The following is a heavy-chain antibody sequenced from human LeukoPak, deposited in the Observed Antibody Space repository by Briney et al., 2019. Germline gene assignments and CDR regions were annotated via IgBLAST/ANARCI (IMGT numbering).Heavy chain of an antibody. V-gene: IGHV4-34*01. J-gene: IGHJ4*02. Sequence: SETLSLTCAVYGGSFSGYYWSWIRQPPGKGLEWIGEINHSGSTNYNPSLKSRVTISVDTSKNQFSLKLSSVTAADTAVYYCARDSCSSTSCRKKFDNWGQGTLVTVSS. CDR1: GGSFSGYY. CDR2: INHSGST. D-gene: IGHD2-2*01. CDR3: ARDSCSSTSCRKKFDN.